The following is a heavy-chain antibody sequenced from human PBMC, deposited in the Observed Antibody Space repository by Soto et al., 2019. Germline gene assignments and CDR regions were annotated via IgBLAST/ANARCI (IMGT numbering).Heavy chain of an antibody. Sequence: SETLSLTCTVSGGSISSGGYYWSWIRQHPGKGLEWIGYIYYSGSTYYNPSLKSRVTISVDTSKNQFSLKLSSVTAADTAVYYCARVDTAMVYYYYYGMDVWGQGTTVTVSS. D-gene: IGHD5-18*01. CDR1: GGSISSGGYY. CDR3: ARVDTAMVYYYYYGMDV. CDR2: IYYSGST. V-gene: IGHV4-31*03. J-gene: IGHJ6*02.